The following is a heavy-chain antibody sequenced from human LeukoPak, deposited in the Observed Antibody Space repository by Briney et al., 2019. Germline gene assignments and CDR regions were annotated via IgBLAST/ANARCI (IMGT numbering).Heavy chain of an antibody. CDR3: ARGTAQTVNTYAFDM. J-gene: IGHJ3*02. CDR1: GGSISSYY. CDR2: VCYSGST. Sequence: ASETLSLTCTVSGGSISSYYWSWIRQPPGKGLDWIGYVCYSGSTNYNPSLKSRVIISVDTSKNQFFLNLISVTAADTAVYYCARGTAQTVNTYAFDMWGQGTMVTVSS. D-gene: IGHD4-17*01. V-gene: IGHV4-59*01.